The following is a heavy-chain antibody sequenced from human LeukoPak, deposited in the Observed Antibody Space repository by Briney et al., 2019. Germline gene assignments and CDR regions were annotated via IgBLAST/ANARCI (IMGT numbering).Heavy chain of an antibody. Sequence: ASVKVSCKASGYTFTSYGISWVRQAPGQGLEWMGWISAYNGNTNYAQKLQGRVTMTTDTSTSTAYMELRSLRSDDTAVYYCARYIVVVPPATSTREYFDYWGQGTLVTVSS. CDR1: GYTFTSYG. D-gene: IGHD2-2*01. V-gene: IGHV1-18*01. J-gene: IGHJ4*02. CDR3: ARYIVVVPPATSTREYFDY. CDR2: ISAYNGNT.